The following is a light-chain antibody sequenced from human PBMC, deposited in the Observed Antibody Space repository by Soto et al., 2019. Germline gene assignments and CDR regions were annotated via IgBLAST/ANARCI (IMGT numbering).Light chain of an antibody. CDR3: QQYASSPRT. Sequence: EIWVTQSPGTLSLSPGERATLFFRGRQRFTTSQVAWYQQRPGQAPRVLIFGASRRATGIPDRFSVSGSGTDFTLTISRLEPEDSAVYYCQQYASSPRTFGQGTTVEIK. CDR2: GAS. V-gene: IGKV3-20*01. J-gene: IGKJ1*01. CDR1: QRFTTSQ.